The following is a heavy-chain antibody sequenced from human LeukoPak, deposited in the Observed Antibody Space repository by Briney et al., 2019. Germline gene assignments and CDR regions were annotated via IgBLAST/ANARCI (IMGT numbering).Heavy chain of an antibody. V-gene: IGHV3-23*01. D-gene: IGHD6-13*01. Sequence: SGGSLRLSCAASGFTFSSYAMSWVRQAPGKGLEWVSAISGSGGGTYYADSVKGRFTISRDNSKNTLYLQMNSLRAEDTAVYYCAKTGFEGGSSWPHFDYWGQGTLVTVSS. CDR3: AKTGFEGGSSWPHFDY. J-gene: IGHJ4*02. CDR2: ISGSGGGT. CDR1: GFTFSSYA.